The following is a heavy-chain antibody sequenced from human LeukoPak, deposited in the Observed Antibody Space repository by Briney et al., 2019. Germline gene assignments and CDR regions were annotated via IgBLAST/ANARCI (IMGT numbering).Heavy chain of an antibody. Sequence: PGGSLRLSCAVSGFTLSNYDIYWIRQAPGKGLEWATFIRYDGSNQYYADSVKGRFTISRDNSKNTVFLQMNSLRIEDTAVYYCARGTTLLLSQNYWGQGTLVTVSS. CDR2: IRYDGSNQ. CDR1: GFTLSNYD. V-gene: IGHV3-30*02. D-gene: IGHD3-22*01. J-gene: IGHJ4*02. CDR3: ARGTTLLLSQNY.